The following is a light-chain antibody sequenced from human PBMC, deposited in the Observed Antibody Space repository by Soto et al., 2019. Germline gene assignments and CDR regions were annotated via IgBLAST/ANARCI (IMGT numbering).Light chain of an antibody. CDR1: SSDVGGYNY. V-gene: IGLV2-14*01. CDR3: RSYTSSSTLEGV. J-gene: IGLJ1*01. Sequence: QSALTQPASVSGSPGQSITISCTGTSSDVGGYNYVSWYQQHPGKAPKLMIYDVSNRPSGVSNRFSGSKSGNTASLTISGLQAEDEADYSCRSYTSSSTLEGVFGTGTKLTVL. CDR2: DVS.